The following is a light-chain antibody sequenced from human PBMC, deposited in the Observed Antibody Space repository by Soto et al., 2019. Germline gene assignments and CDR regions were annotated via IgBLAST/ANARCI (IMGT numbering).Light chain of an antibody. Sequence: EIVLTQSPGTLSLSPGERATLSCRASQSVSSNSLAWYQQKPGQAPRLLIYGASSRATGIPDRFSGSGSGTDFTLTISRLEPEDFAVYSCQQYGSSPSFGGGTKVEI. CDR2: GAS. CDR1: QSVSSNS. J-gene: IGKJ4*01. CDR3: QQYGSSPS. V-gene: IGKV3-20*01.